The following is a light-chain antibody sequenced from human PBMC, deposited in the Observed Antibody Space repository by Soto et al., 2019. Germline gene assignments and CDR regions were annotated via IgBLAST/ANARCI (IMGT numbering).Light chain of an antibody. CDR1: QSLDNRH. V-gene: IGKV3-20*01. CDR3: QQYSISKWT. CDR2: GAS. J-gene: IGKJ1*01. Sequence: EIVLTQSPGTLSLSPGERATLSCRASQSLDNRHFAWYQHKPGQTPRLLIYGASNRATGIPVRFSGSGSGTDFTLTISRLEPEDFAVYYCQQYSISKWTFGQGTKVEMK.